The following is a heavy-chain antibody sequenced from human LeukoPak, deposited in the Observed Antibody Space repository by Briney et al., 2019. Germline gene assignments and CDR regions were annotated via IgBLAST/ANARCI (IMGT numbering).Heavy chain of an antibody. CDR1: GGSISSYY. CDR3: ARDKYCSGGSCYSTRPNWFDP. CDR2: IYTSGST. V-gene: IGHV4-4*07. J-gene: IGHJ5*02. D-gene: IGHD2-15*01. Sequence: SETLSLTCTVSGGSISSYYWSWIRQPAGKGLEWIGRIYTSGSTNYNPSLKSRVTMSADTSKNQFSLKLSSVTAADTAVYYCARDKYCSGGSCYSTRPNWFDPWGQGTLVTVSS.